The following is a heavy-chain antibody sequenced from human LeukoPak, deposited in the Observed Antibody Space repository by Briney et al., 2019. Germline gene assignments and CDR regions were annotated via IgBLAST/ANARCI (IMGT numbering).Heavy chain of an antibody. D-gene: IGHD5-24*01. Sequence: SETLSLTCTVSRGSISSSTFYWGWIRQPPGKGLEWIGSIYYSGSTYYNPSLKSRVSISVDTSKNQFSLKLTSVTAADTAVYYCARGPRWLQDYFNYWGQGTLVTVSS. J-gene: IGHJ4*02. CDR1: RGSISSSTFY. V-gene: IGHV4-39*07. CDR2: IYYSGST. CDR3: ARGPRWLQDYFNY.